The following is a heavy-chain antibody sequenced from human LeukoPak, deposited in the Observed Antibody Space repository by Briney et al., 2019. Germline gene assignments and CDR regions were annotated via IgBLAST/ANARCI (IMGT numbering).Heavy chain of an antibody. V-gene: IGHV4-34*01. CDR2: INHSGST. CDR1: GGSFSGYY. CDR3: ARHKGVDIVATLDY. D-gene: IGHD5-12*01. Sequence: ETLSLTCAVYGGSFSGYYWSWIRQPPGKGLEWIGEINHSGSTNYNPSLKSRVTISVDTSKNQFSLKLSSVTAADTAVYYCARHKGVDIVATLDYWGQGTLVTVSS. J-gene: IGHJ4*02.